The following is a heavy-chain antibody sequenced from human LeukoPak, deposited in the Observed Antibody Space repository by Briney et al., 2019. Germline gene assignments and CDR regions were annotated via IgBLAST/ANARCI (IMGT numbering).Heavy chain of an antibody. V-gene: IGHV4-34*01. CDR3: ARRGSSGTEDY. J-gene: IGHJ4*02. CDR1: GGSFSGYY. CDR2: INHSGST. D-gene: IGHD6-13*01. Sequence: PSETLSLTCAVSGGSFSGYYWSWIRQPPGKGLEWIGEINHSGSTNCNPSLKSRVTISVATSKNQYSLKLSSVRAADTAVYYCARRGSSGTEDYWGEGTLVTVSS.